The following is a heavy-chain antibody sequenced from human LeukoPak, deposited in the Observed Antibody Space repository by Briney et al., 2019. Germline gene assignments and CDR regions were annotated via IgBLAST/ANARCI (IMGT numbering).Heavy chain of an antibody. CDR1: AFTFNNFA. D-gene: IGHD2-2*01. J-gene: IGHJ4*02. CDR3: AKDRRYCSTTSCPYYFDY. Sequence: PGGSLRLSCAASAFTFNNFAMSWVRQAPGTGLEWVSAISGSGGSTYYADSVKGRFTISRDNSKNTLYLQMNSLRAEDTAVYYCAKDRRYCSTTSCPYYFDYWGQGTLVTVSS. CDR2: ISGSGGST. V-gene: IGHV3-23*01.